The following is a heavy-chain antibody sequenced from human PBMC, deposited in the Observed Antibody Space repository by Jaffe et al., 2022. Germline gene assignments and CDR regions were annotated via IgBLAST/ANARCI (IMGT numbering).Heavy chain of an antibody. D-gene: IGHD3-9*01. J-gene: IGHJ4*02. CDR2: ISGSGGST. V-gene: IGHV3-23*01. CDR1: GFTFSSYA. CDR3: AKDAFPDWLLHVTFDY. Sequence: EVQLLESGGGLVQPGGSLRLSCAASGFTFSSYAMSWVRQAPGKGLEWVSAISGSGGSTYYADSVKGRFTISRDNSKNTLYLQMNSLRAEDTAVYYCAKDAFPDWLLHVTFDYWGQGTLVTVSS.